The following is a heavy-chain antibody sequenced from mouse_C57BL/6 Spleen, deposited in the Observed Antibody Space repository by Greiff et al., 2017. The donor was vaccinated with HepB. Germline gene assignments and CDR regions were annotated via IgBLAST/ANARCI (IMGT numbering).Heavy chain of an antibody. D-gene: IGHD1-1*01. V-gene: IGHV1-64*01. CDR1: GYTFTSYW. J-gene: IGHJ2*01. CDR2: IHPNSGST. CDR3: AREGYSRYFDY. Sequence: VQLQQPGAELVKPGASVKLSCKASGYTFTSYWMHWVKQRPGQGLEWIGMIHPNSGSTNYNEKFKSKATLTVDKSSSTAYMQLSSLTSEDSAVYYCAREGYSRYFDYWGQGTTLTVSS.